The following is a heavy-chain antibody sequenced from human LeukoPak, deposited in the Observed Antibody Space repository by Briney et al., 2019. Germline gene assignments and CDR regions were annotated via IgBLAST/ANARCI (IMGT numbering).Heavy chain of an antibody. CDR2: ISTSGDNT. J-gene: IGHJ5*02. Sequence: GGSLRLSCAASGFTFTNYAMSWVRQGPGKGLEWVSTISTSGDNTYYADSVKGRFTISRDTSKNTLYLQMNSLRADDTAVYYCAKLTIEGNIVLAPWGQGTLVTVSS. CDR3: AKLTIEGNIVLAP. CDR1: GFTFTNYA. V-gene: IGHV3-23*01. D-gene: IGHD2-21*01.